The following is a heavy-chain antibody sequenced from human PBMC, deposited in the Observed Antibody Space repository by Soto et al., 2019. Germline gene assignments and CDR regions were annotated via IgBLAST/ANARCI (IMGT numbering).Heavy chain of an antibody. CDR2: IQQDGSEK. CDR3: ARVRYGGNSYYFDY. V-gene: IGHV3-7*03. D-gene: IGHD4-17*01. Sequence: PGGSLRLSCTVSGFTFSRCWMGWVSQAPGRGLEWVANIQQDGSEKYYVDSVKGRFTMSKDNVKNSLYLQTNSLGAEDMAVYHCARVRYGGNSYYFDYWGQGA. J-gene: IGHJ4*02. CDR1: GFTFSRCW.